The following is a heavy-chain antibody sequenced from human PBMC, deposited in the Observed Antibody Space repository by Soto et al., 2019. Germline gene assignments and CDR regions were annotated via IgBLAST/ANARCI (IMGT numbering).Heavy chain of an antibody. J-gene: IGHJ4*02. CDR3: AKHSGYYDFDS. Sequence: PSETLSLTCSVSGGSISSAYWSWIRQPPGEGLKWIAYIDYSGSTHPNPSLKGRVTMSLDMSKNQFSLKLNSVTASDTAVYFCAKHSGYYDFDSWGQGTRVTVSS. V-gene: IGHV4-59*03. CDR2: IDYSGST. D-gene: IGHD5-12*01. CDR1: GGSISSAY.